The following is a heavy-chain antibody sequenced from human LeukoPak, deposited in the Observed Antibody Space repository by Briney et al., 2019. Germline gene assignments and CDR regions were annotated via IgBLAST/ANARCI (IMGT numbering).Heavy chain of an antibody. V-gene: IGHV3-53*01. CDR1: GFTFSSYA. CDR3: ASRITMVRGVIITLLDY. Sequence: GGSLRLSCAASGFTFSSYAMSWVRQAPGKGLEWVSVIYSGGSTYYADSVKGRFTISRDNSKNTLYLQMNSLRAEDTAVYYCASRITMVRGVIITLLDYWGQGTLVTVSS. D-gene: IGHD3-10*01. CDR2: IYSGGST. J-gene: IGHJ4*02.